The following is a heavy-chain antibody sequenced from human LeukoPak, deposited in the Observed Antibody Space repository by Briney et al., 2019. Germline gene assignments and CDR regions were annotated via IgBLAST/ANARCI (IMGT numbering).Heavy chain of an antibody. Sequence: GGSLRLSCAASGFTFSSYAMSWVRQAPGKGLEWVSAISGSGGSAYYADSVKGRFTISRDNSKNTLYLQMNSLRAEDTAVYYCAKDLRSIAARPLFDYWGQGTLVTVSS. D-gene: IGHD6-6*01. CDR2: ISGSGGSA. J-gene: IGHJ4*02. CDR3: AKDLRSIAARPLFDY. V-gene: IGHV3-23*01. CDR1: GFTFSSYA.